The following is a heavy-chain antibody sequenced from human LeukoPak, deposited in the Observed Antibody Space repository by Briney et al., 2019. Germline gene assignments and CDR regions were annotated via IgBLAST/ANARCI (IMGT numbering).Heavy chain of an antibody. CDR3: ARNPLNRSYGNYFDY. D-gene: IGHD4-17*01. J-gene: IGHJ4*02. Sequence: GGSLRLSCAASGFTFSSYAMSWVRQAPGKGLEWVAVISYDGSNKYYADSVKGRFTISRDNSKNTLYLQMNSLRAEDTAVYYCARNPLNRSYGNYFDYWGQGTLVTVSS. CDR1: GFTFSSYA. V-gene: IGHV3-30-3*01. CDR2: ISYDGSNK.